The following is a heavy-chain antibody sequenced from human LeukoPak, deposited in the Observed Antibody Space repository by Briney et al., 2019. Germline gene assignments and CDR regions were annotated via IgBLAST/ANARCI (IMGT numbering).Heavy chain of an antibody. CDR2: ISSSGSTI. J-gene: IGHJ6*02. CDR1: GFTYSSYE. V-gene: IGHV3-48*03. CDR3: ARAREGYCSSTSCYGPYYYGMDV. Sequence: PGGSLRLSCAASGFTYSSYEMNWVRQAPGKGLEWVSYISSSGSTIYYADSVKGRFTISRDNAKNSLYLQMNSLRAEDTAVYYCARAREGYCSSTSCYGPYYYGMDVWGQGTTVTVSS. D-gene: IGHD2-2*01.